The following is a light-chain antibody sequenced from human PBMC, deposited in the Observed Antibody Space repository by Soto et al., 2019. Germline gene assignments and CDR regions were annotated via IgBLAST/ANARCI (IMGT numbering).Light chain of an antibody. Sequence: EIVMTQSPATLSVSPGERATLSCRASQSVSSNLAWYQQKPGQAPRLLIYGVSSRATGIPDRFSGSGSGTDFTLTISRLEPEDFAVYYCQQYNNWPRTFGQGTKVDIK. CDR2: GVS. J-gene: IGKJ1*01. CDR1: QSVSSN. CDR3: QQYNNWPRT. V-gene: IGKV3D-15*01.